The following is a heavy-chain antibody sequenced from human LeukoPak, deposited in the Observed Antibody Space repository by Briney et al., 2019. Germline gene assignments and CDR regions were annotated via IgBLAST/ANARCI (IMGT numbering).Heavy chain of an antibody. Sequence: GGSLRLSCAASAFTFSSYGMSWVRQAPGKGLEWVSAISGDGRDIFYADAVKGRFTISRDNSKNKLYLQMNSLRDEDTALYYGAIHGGGTIRIEAFDVWGQGTMVTISS. V-gene: IGHV3-23*01. CDR1: AFTFSSYG. CDR2: ISGDGRDI. CDR3: AIHGGGTIRIEAFDV. D-gene: IGHD3-3*01. J-gene: IGHJ3*01.